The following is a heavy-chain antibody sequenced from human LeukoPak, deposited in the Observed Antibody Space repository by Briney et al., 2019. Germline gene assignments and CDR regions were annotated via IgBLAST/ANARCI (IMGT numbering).Heavy chain of an antibody. CDR1: GGSISSYY. Sequence: SETLSLTCIVSGGSISSYYWNWFRQPPGKGLEWIGYIYYSGYTNYNPSLKSRVTISVDTSKNQFSLKLSSVTAADTAVYYCARGLGFYDYVWGSHRYTPYYFDYWGQGTLVTVSS. D-gene: IGHD3-16*02. V-gene: IGHV4-59*01. CDR3: ARGLGFYDYVWGSHRYTPYYFDY. CDR2: IYYSGYT. J-gene: IGHJ4*02.